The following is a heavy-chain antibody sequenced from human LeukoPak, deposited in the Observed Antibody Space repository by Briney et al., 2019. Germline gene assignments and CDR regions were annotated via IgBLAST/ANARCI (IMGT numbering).Heavy chain of an antibody. V-gene: IGHV3-23*01. Sequence: LSGGSLRLSCAASGFTFSNYAMSWVRQAPGKGLGLVSAITGSGGGTYYADSVKGRFTISRDNSKNTLYLQMNSLRAEDTAVYYCAKWGDYDVLTGYYDPDYWGQGTLVTVSS. J-gene: IGHJ4*02. CDR3: AKWGDYDVLTGYYDPDY. D-gene: IGHD3-9*01. CDR2: ITGSGGGT. CDR1: GFTFSNYA.